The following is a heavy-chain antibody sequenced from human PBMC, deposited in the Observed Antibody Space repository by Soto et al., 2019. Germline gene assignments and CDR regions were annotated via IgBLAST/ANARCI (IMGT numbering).Heavy chain of an antibody. CDR2: IFYSGST. D-gene: IGHD6-25*01. V-gene: IGHV4-59*08. J-gene: IGHJ5*02. CDR1: GGSINSYY. CDR3: ARHASSDSPFDP. Sequence: PSETLSLTCTVSGGSINSYYWSWIRQPPGKGLEWIGYIFYSGSTNYNPSLKSRVTMSVDTSKNQFSLRLSSVTAADTAVYYCARHASSDSPFDPWGQGTLVTVSS.